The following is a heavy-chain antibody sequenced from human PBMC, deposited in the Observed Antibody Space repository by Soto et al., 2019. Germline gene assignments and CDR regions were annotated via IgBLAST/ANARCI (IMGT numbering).Heavy chain of an antibody. CDR1: GFTFSNYG. Sequence: QVQLVESGGGVVQPGRSLRLSCAASGFTFSNYGMHWVRQAPGKGLEWVALISYDGSNKHYADSVKGRFTISRDNSKNTLYVQINSLSAEDTAVYYCVKPGYCSGGSCRYYFDYCGQGTLVTVSS. CDR2: ISYDGSNK. CDR3: VKPGYCSGGSCRYYFDY. J-gene: IGHJ4*02. D-gene: IGHD2-15*01. V-gene: IGHV3-30*18.